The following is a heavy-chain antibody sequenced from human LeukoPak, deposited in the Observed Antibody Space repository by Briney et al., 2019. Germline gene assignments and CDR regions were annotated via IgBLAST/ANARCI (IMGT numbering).Heavy chain of an antibody. Sequence: PGGSLRLSCAASGFTFSGSAMHWVRQASGKGLEWVGRIRSKANSYATAYAASVKGRFTISRDDSKNTAYLQMNSLKTEDTAVYYCTRRWREGFDYWGQGTLVTVSS. CDR3: TRRWREGFDY. V-gene: IGHV3-73*01. CDR1: GFTFSGSA. D-gene: IGHD1-26*01. J-gene: IGHJ4*02. CDR2: IRSKANSYAT.